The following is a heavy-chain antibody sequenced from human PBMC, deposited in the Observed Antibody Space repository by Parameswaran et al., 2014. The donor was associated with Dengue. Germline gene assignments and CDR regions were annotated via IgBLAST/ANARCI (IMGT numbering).Heavy chain of an antibody. D-gene: IGHD4-11*01. Sequence: WVRQAPGQGLEWVAIIWYNGSNKYYADSVKGRFTISRDNSKDTLYLQMDSLRADDTAVYYCARDWGTTATTSGGMGVWGPRDHGHRLL. V-gene: IGHV3-33*01. CDR3: ARDWGTTATTSGGMGV. J-gene: IGHJ6*01. CDR2: IWYNGSNK.